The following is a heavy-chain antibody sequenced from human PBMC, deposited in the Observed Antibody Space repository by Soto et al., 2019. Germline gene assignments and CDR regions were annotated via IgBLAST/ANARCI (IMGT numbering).Heavy chain of an antibody. CDR1: GFRFSDFY. V-gene: IGHV3-11*05. CDR3: ARDRDTYGHGFFDY. D-gene: IGHD2-8*01. J-gene: IGHJ4*02. CDR2: ISTSGSKT. Sequence: GGSLRLSCAASGFRFSDFYMTWIPQAPGKGLEWASHISTSGSKTNYADSVKGRFTVSRDNANNALYLEMNNLRVEDTAVYFCARDRDTYGHGFFDYWGQGTLVTVSS.